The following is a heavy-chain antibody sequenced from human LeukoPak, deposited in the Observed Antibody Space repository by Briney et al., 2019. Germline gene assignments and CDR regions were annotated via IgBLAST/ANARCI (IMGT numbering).Heavy chain of an antibody. CDR1: GFAFTKAW. CDR3: TTNAAVGTWEIFDY. J-gene: IGHJ4*02. CDR2: IKSKANGGTT. V-gene: IGHV3-15*01. Sequence: PGGSRRLSCAASGFAFTKAWMTWVRQAPWKGLEWVGRIKSKANGGTTDYAAPVKDRFTISRDDSKNMLYLQMNSLITEDTAVYYCTTNAAVGTWEIFDYWGQGTLVTVSS. D-gene: IGHD6-13*01.